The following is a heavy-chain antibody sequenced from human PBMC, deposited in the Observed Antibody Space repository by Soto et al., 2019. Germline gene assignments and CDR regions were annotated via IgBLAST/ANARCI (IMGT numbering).Heavy chain of an antibody. J-gene: IGHJ4*02. CDR3: ARGPAYIDGWRTFDL. V-gene: IGHV4-61*08. CDR1: DDSFRGAEYY. D-gene: IGHD6-19*01. Sequence: SETLSLTCTVSDDSFRGAEYYWSWIRQPLGKGPEWIGYTYYNGDTKYNPALRSRVTMSEDASKNQFPLRLTSVTAADTAVYFCARGPAYIDGWRTFDLWGRGVLVTVSS. CDR2: TYYNGDT.